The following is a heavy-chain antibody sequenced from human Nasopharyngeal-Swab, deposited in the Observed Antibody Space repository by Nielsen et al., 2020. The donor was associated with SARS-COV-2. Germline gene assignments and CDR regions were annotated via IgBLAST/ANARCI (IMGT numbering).Heavy chain of an antibody. CDR1: GFTFNAYA. J-gene: IGHJ4*02. CDR3: ASWASGRSDF. CDR2: INWNGDVT. V-gene: IGHV3-64D*06. Sequence: GESLKISCSASGFTFNAYAMHWVRQAPGKGLEYASAINWNGDVTYYVDSVKGRFTSSRDNSKNTVFLQMNSLRSEDTAVYYCASWASGRSDFWGQGTLVTVSS. D-gene: IGHD2-15*01.